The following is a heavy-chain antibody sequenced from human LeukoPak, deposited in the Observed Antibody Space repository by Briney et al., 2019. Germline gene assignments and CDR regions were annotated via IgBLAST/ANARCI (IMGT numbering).Heavy chain of an antibody. D-gene: IGHD4-17*01. CDR2: IYSGGST. CDR3: ARGTVTTQVFDY. V-gene: IGHV3-53*01. Sequence: GSLRLSCAASGFTVSSNYMSWVRQAPGKGLEWVSVIYSGGSTYYADSVKGRFTISRDNSKNTLYLQMNSLRAEDTAVYYCARGTVTTQVFDYWGQGTLVTVSS. CDR1: GFTVSSNY. J-gene: IGHJ4*02.